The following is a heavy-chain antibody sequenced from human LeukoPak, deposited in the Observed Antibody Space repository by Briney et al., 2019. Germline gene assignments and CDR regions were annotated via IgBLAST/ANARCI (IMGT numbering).Heavy chain of an antibody. CDR2: ISSSGSTI. V-gene: IGHV3-11*04. CDR1: GFTFSDYY. J-gene: IGHJ6*03. Sequence: GGSLRLSCAASGFTFSDYYMSWLRQAPGKGLEWVSYISSSGSTIYYADCVKRRYTISREHDKHSLYLNMNSLRAEHTSVYHCARVKHCGGDCYANYYYYYMDVWGKETTVTVSS. D-gene: IGHD2-21*02. CDR3: ARVKHCGGDCYANYYYYYMDV.